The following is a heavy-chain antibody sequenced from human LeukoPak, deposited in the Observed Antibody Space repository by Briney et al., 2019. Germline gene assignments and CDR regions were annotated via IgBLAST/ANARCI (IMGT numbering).Heavy chain of an antibody. D-gene: IGHD3-22*01. CDR3: ARSSQYYYDSSGYWRN. CDR1: GFTFSDYY. J-gene: IGHJ4*02. CDR2: ISSSGSTI. V-gene: IGHV3-11*01. Sequence: GGSLRLSCAASGFTFSDYYMSWIRQAPGKGLEWVSYISSSGSTIYYADSVKGRFTTSRDNAKNSLYLQMNSLRAEDTAVYYCARSSQYYYDSSGYWRNWGQGTLVTVSS.